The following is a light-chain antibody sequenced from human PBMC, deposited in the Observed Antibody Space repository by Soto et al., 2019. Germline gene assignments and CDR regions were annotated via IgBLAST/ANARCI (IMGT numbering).Light chain of an antibody. J-gene: IGKJ5*01. V-gene: IGKV3-11*01. CDR3: QQRSNWPLIT. CDR2: DTS. Sequence: EIVMTQSPATLSVSPGERATLSCRASQSLSSDLAWYQQKVGQAPRLLIYDTSNRATGIPARFSGSGSGTDFTLTIDSLEPEDFAIYYCQQRSNWPLITFGQGTRLEI. CDR1: QSLSSD.